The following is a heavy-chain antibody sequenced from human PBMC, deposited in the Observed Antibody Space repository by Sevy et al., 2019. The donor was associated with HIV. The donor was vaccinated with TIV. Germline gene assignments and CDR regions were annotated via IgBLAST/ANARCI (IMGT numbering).Heavy chain of an antibody. V-gene: IGHV3-30*04. CDR1: VFTFSSYA. CDR2: ISYDGNNK. Sequence: GGSLRLSCTASVFTFSSYAMYWVRQAPGKGLEWVAVISYDGNNKDYADSVKGRFTISRDNSKNTLYLQMNSLRAEDTAVYYCAKVASPDVLRFLEWLPKGYWGQGTLVTVSS. CDR3: AKVASPDVLRFLEWLPKGY. D-gene: IGHD3-3*01. J-gene: IGHJ4*02.